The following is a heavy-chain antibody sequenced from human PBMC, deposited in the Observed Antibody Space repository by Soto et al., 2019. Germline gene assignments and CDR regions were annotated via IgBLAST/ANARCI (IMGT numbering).Heavy chain of an antibody. V-gene: IGHV5-51*01. J-gene: IGHJ6*02. CDR2: IYPGDSDT. CDR3: AGGGVRGVITRTRDYIGMDV. CDR1: GYSFTSYW. D-gene: IGHD3-10*01. Sequence: GESLKISCKGSGYSFTSYWIGWVRQMPGKGLEWMGIIYPGDSDTRYSPSFQGQVTISADKSISTAYLQWSSLKASDTAMYYCAGGGVRGVITRTRDYIGMDVWGQGTTVTVSS.